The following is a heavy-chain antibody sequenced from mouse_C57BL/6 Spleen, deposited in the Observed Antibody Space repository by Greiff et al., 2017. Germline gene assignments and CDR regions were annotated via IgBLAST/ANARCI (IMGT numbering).Heavy chain of an antibody. CDR3: ADYGSSYYAMDY. CDR2: IHPNSGST. CDR1: GYTFTSYW. V-gene: IGHV1-64*01. J-gene: IGHJ4*01. Sequence: QVQLKQPGAELVKPGASVKLSCKASGYTFTSYWMHWVKQRPGQGLEWIGMIHPNSGSTNYNEKFKSKATLTVDKSSSTAYMQLSSLTSEDSAVYYCADYGSSYYAMDYWGQGTSVTVSS. D-gene: IGHD1-1*01.